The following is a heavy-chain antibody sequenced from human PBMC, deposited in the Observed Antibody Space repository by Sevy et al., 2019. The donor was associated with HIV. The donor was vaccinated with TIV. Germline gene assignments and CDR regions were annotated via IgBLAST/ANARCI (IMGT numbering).Heavy chain of an antibody. V-gene: IGHV4-34*01. CDR1: GGSFSSNF. D-gene: IGHD2-2*01. J-gene: IGHJ3*02. CDR2: INHSGST. CDR3: ARGTRGDAFDI. Sequence: SDTRSLSCAVYGGSFSSNFWSWIRQPPGKGLEWIGEINHSGSTNYNPSLKSRVTISLDTSKNQFSLNLSSVTAADTAVYYCARGTRGDAFDIWGQGTMVTVSS.